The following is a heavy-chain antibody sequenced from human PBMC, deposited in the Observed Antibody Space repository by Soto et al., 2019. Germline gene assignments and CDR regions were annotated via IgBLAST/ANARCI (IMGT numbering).Heavy chain of an antibody. J-gene: IGHJ4*02. D-gene: IGHD2-8*02. Sequence: PWGSRRLSCTGSGFTFSDYAMNWVRQAPGKGLEWVGFVRGKPYVGTAEYAASVKGRFSISRDDSKSIAYLQMNSLKTEDTAIYFCTRAYCTRAGCIVGFWGKGTVVTVSS. CDR3: TRAYCTRAGCIVGF. V-gene: IGHV3-49*04. CDR2: VRGKPYVGTA. CDR1: GFTFSDYA.